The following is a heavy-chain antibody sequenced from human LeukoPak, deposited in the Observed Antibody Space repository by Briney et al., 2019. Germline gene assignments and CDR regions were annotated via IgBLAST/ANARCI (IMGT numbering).Heavy chain of an antibody. Sequence: GGSLRLSCSASGFTFGDYSMSWFRQAPGKGLEWVGFIRNKAYGGTAEYAASVKGRFAISRDDSESIAYLQMDSLKTEDTAVYYCSREVRYFDWFQADYWGQGTLVTVSS. CDR1: GFTFGDYS. V-gene: IGHV3-49*03. D-gene: IGHD3-9*01. CDR2: IRNKAYGGTA. CDR3: SREVRYFDWFQADY. J-gene: IGHJ4*02.